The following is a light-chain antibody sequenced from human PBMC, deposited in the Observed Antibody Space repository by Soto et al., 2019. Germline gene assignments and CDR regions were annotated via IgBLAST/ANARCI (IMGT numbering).Light chain of an antibody. CDR1: QSVSSY. CDR2: GAS. V-gene: IGKV3-15*01. J-gene: IGKJ1*01. CDR3: QQYNNWPLT. Sequence: EIVLTQSPATLSLSPGERATLSCRASQSVSSYLAWYQQKAGQAPRLLIYGASTRATGIPARFSGSGSGTEFTLSISSLQSGDFAAYYCQQYNNWPLTFGQGTKVDIK.